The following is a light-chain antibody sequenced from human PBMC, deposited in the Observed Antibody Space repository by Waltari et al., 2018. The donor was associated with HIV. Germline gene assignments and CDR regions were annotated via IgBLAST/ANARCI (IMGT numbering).Light chain of an antibody. CDR1: SSDVGSYDY. CDR3: CSYAGTNTLV. J-gene: IGLJ3*02. V-gene: IGLV2-11*01. CDR2: DVT. Sequence: QSALTQPRSVSGSPGQSVTFSCTGTSSDVGSYDYVSWYQQRSGKAPKLIIYDVTERPSGGPDRFSGSKSGNTASLTISGLQAADEGDYYCCSYAGTNTLVFGGGTKLTVL.